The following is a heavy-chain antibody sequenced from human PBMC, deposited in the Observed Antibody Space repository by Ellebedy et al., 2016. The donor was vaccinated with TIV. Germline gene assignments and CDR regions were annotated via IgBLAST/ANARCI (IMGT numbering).Heavy chain of an antibody. J-gene: IGHJ5*02. CDR3: ARAAGYYDSSGYYYNWFDP. Sequence: MPSETLSLTCTVSGGSISSYYWSWIRQPAGKGLEWIGRIYTSGSTNYNPSLKSRVTMSVDTSKNQFSLKLSSVTAADTAVYYCARAAGYYDSSGYYYNWFDPWGQGTLVTGSS. D-gene: IGHD3-22*01. CDR1: GGSISSYY. CDR2: IYTSGST. V-gene: IGHV4-4*07.